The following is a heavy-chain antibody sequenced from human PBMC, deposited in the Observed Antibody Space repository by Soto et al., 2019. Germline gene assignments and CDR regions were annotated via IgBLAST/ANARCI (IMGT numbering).Heavy chain of an antibody. D-gene: IGHD3-3*01. CDR2: IWYDGSNK. CDR3: ARELDAIFGTEGDYFFFYGMAV. Sequence: QPGGSLRLSCAASGFTFSSYGMHWVRQAPGKGLEWVAVIWYDGSNKYYADSVKGRFTISRDNSKNTLYLQMNSLRAEDTAVYYCARELDAIFGTEGDYFFFYGMAV. J-gene: IGHJ6*01. CDR1: GFTFSSYG. V-gene: IGHV3-33*01.